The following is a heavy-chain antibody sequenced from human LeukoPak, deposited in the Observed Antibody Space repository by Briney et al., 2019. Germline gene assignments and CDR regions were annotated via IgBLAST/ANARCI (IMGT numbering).Heavy chain of an antibody. J-gene: IGHJ4*02. Sequence: ASVKVSCKASGGTFSSYAISWVRQAPGQGLEWMGRIIPIFGIANYAQKFQGRVTITADKSTSTAYMELSSLRSEDTAVYYCARDADTAMVTLGYFDYWGQGTLVTVSS. CDR3: ARDADTAMVTLGYFDY. CDR1: GGTFSSYA. D-gene: IGHD5-18*01. V-gene: IGHV1-69*04. CDR2: IIPIFGIA.